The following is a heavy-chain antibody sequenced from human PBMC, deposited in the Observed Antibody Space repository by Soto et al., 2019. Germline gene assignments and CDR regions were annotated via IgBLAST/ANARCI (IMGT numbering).Heavy chain of an antibody. CDR3: AKGVSVIRGNYYYYYMDV. CDR1: GFSFSSYG. J-gene: IGHJ6*03. Sequence: GGSLRLSCAASGFSFSSYGMLWVRPAPGNGLEWVAVISSDGSNKYYADSVKGRFTISRDNSKNTLYLQMNSLRAEDTAVYYCAKGVSVIRGNYYYYYMDVWGKGTTVTVSS. D-gene: IGHD3-10*01. CDR2: ISSDGSNK. V-gene: IGHV3-30*18.